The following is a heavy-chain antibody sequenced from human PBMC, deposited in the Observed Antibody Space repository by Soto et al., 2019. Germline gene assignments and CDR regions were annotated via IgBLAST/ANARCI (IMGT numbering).Heavy chain of an antibody. V-gene: IGHV1-69*01. J-gene: IGHJ4*02. Sequence: QVQLVQSGAEVKKPGSSVKVSCKASGGTFSSYAISWVRQAPGQGLEWMGGIIPNFGTANYAQKFQGRVTITADESTSXXXMXXXXLXSEDTAVYYCARAAGVARLSPYYFDYWGQGTLVTVSS. CDR2: IIPNFGTA. D-gene: IGHD6-6*01. CDR1: GGTFSSYA. CDR3: ARAAGVARLSPYYFDY.